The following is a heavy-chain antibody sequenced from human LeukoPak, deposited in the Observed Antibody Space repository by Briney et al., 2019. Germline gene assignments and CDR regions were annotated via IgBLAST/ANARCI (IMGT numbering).Heavy chain of an antibody. D-gene: IGHD3-3*01. CDR1: RGSISSRSDY. Sequence: SETLSLTCTVSRGSISSRSDYWWAWIRQPPGKGLERIGCVYYNGNPYYNWSLKSRLTISVDTSKDQFSLNLASVTAADTAVYHCARQRASGTWAFDYWGQGTLLTVSS. J-gene: IGHJ4*02. V-gene: IGHV4-39*01. CDR3: ARQRASGTWAFDY. CDR2: VYYNGNP.